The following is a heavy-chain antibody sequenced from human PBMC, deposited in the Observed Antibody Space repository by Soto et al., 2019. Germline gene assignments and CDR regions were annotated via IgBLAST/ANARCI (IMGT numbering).Heavy chain of an antibody. J-gene: IGHJ4*02. D-gene: IGHD4-17*01. CDR3: ASGMEFYGDPTYYFDY. V-gene: IGHV3-66*01. Sequence: EVQLVESGGGLVQPGGSLRLSCAASGFTVSSNYMSWVRQAPGKGLEWVSVIYSGGSTYYADSVKGRFTISRDKSKNTLYLQMNSLRAEDTAVYYCASGMEFYGDPTYYFDYWGQGTLVTVSS. CDR1: GFTVSSNY. CDR2: IYSGGST.